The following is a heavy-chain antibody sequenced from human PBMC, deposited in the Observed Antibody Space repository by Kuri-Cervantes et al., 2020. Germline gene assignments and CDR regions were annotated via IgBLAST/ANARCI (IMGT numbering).Heavy chain of an antibody. CDR3: AHLRHHYYGSGSYGY. CDR1: GFSLSNARMG. Sequence: SGPTLVKPTETLTLTCTVSGFSLSNARMGVSWIRQPPGKALEWLAHIFSNDEKSYSTSLKSKLTISKETSKNQVVLTMTNMDPVDTATHYCAHLRHHYYGSGSYGYWGQGTLVTVSS. J-gene: IGHJ4*02. D-gene: IGHD3-10*01. CDR2: IFSNDEK. V-gene: IGHV2-26*01.